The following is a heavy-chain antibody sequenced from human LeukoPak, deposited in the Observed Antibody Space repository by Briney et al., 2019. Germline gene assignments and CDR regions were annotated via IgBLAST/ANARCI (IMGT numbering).Heavy chain of an antibody. CDR3: AKSMVSGSSHWYFDL. V-gene: IGHV3-43*01. D-gene: IGHD3-10*01. CDR2: ISWDGGST. Sequence: GGSLRRSCAASGFTFDDCTMHWVRQAPGKGLEWVSLISWDGGSTYYADSVKGRFTISRDNSKNSLYLQMNSLRTEDTALYYCAKSMVSGSSHWYFDLWGRGTLVTVSS. J-gene: IGHJ2*01. CDR1: GFTFDDCT.